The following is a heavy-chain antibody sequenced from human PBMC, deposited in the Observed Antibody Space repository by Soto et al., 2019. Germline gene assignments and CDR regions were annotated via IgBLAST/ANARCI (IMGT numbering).Heavy chain of an antibody. V-gene: IGHV4-59*01. Sequence: QVQLQESGPGLVKASETLSLTCSVSGGSISRYYWSWIRQPPGKGLEWIGYAYYSGDTGYNPSLKSRVTMAVVTSKNQVSLKLSSVTAADTAVYYCARDRSTYGGGGTGEVKENWFDPWGQGALVTVSS. CDR2: AYYSGDT. J-gene: IGHJ5*02. D-gene: IGHD2-8*01. CDR3: ARDRSTYGGGGTGEVKENWFDP. CDR1: GGSISRYY.